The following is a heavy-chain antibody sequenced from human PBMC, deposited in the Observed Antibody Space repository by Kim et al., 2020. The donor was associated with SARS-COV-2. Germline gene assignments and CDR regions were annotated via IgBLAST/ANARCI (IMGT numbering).Heavy chain of an antibody. Sequence: SETLSLTCTVSGGSISSSSYYWGWIRQPPGKGLEWIGSIYYSGSTYYNPSLKSRVTISVDTSKNQFSLKLSSVTAADTAVYYCARDCPDSVVLSGPYGMDVWGQGTTVTVSS. CDR3: ARDCPDSVVLSGPYGMDV. V-gene: IGHV4-39*07. CDR1: GGSISSSSYY. J-gene: IGHJ6*02. CDR2: IYYSGST. D-gene: IGHD3-3*01.